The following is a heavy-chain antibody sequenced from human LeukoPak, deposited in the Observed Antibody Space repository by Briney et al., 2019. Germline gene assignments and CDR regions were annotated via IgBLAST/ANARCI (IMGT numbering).Heavy chain of an antibody. Sequence: SETLSLTCTVSGGSISGYYLSWIRQPPGKGLEWIGYIYYSGSTNYNPSLKSRVTISVDTSKNQFSLKLSSVTAADTAVYYCARVGYYYDSSGYPDYWGQGTLVTVSS. CDR3: ARVGYYYDSSGYPDY. CDR2: IYYSGST. CDR1: GGSISGYY. D-gene: IGHD3-22*01. V-gene: IGHV4-59*12. J-gene: IGHJ4*02.